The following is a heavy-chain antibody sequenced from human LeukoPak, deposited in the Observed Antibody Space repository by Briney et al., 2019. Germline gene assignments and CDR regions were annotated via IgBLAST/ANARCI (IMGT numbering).Heavy chain of an antibody. CDR3: ARGYYYGSGTYYKT. J-gene: IGHJ5*02. V-gene: IGHV4-61*02. D-gene: IGHD3-10*01. CDR2: IYTSGST. Sequence: SETLSLTCTVSGGSISSGSYYWSWIRQPAGKGLEWIGRIYTSGSTNYNPSLNSRVTISVDTSKNQFSLKLNSVTVADTAVYYCARGYYYGSGTYYKTWGQGTLVTVSS. CDR1: GGSISSGSYY.